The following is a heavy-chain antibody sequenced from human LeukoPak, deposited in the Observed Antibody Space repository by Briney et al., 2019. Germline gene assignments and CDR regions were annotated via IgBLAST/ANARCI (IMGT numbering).Heavy chain of an antibody. V-gene: IGHV3-23*01. CDR3: AKANGGSSYGYWDY. D-gene: IGHD5-18*01. CDR1: GFTLRSFA. Sequence: GGSLRPSCAASGFTLRSFAMSWVREAPGEGLEGGSTSGVGGTATYYADSVRGRFTNSRDNSKNTLYLQMNSLRTEDTAVYFCAKANGGSSYGYWDYWGQGALVTVPS. J-gene: IGHJ4*02. CDR2: SGVGGTAT.